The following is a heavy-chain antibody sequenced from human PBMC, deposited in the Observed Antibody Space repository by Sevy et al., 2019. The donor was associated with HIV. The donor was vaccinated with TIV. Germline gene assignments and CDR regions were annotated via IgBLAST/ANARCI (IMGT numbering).Heavy chain of an antibody. D-gene: IGHD3-10*01. J-gene: IGHJ4*02. CDR1: GFTFSSYG. V-gene: IGHV3-30*18. CDR3: AKDRAGVGFFYDY. CDR2: ISYDGSNK. Sequence: GGSLRLSCVASGFTFSSYGMHWVRQAPGKGLEWVAVISYDGSNKYYADSVKGRFTISRDNSKNTLYLQMNSLRAEDTAVYYCAKDRAGVGFFYDYWGQGTLVTVSS.